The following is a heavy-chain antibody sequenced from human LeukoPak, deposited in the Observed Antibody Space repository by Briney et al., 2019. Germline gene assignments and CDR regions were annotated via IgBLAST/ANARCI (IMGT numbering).Heavy chain of an antibody. V-gene: IGHV1-46*01. CDR3: ARDNSLGDSAWWFDP. J-gene: IGHJ5*02. D-gene: IGHD5-12*01. CDR2: INPSGDNT. CDR1: GYTFTNNY. Sequence: ASVKASCKASGYTFTNNYMHWVRQAPGQGLEWMGIINPSGDNTWYAQKFQGRVTLTRDMATSTDYMEVSSLRSEDTAVYYCARDNSLGDSAWWFDPWGQGTLVTVSS.